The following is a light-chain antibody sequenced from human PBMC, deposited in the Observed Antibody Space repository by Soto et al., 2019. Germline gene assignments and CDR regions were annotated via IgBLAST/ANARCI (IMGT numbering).Light chain of an antibody. CDR2: GAS. J-gene: IGKJ4*01. Sequence: EIVLTQSPGTLSLSSGERATLSCRASQSVRSNYLAWYQQKLGQAPRLLIYGASSRATGIPDRVGGSGSGTDFTLTISRLEPEDFAVYYCQQYASSPLTFGGGTKVEIK. CDR3: QQYASSPLT. V-gene: IGKV3-20*01. CDR1: QSVRSNY.